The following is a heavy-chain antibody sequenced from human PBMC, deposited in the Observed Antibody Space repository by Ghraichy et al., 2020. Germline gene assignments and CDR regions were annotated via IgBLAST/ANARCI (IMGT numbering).Heavy chain of an antibody. J-gene: IGHJ1*01. CDR3: VRDDDYYAVCY. Sequence: GGSLRLSCAASGFTFSSYWMHWVRQAPGEGLVCVSRINRDGDYTAYADSVKGRFTISRDNARNTLYLQMNSLRAEDTAVYYCVRDDDYYAVCYWGQGTLVTVSS. CDR2: INRDGDYT. V-gene: IGHV3-74*01. CDR1: GFTFSSYW. D-gene: IGHD2-21*02.